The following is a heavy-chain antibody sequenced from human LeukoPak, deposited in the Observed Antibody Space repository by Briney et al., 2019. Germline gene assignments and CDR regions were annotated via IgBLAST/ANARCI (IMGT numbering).Heavy chain of an antibody. Sequence: GGSLRLSCAASGFTFSSYWMSWVRQAPGKGLEWVANIKQEGSEKYYVDSVKGRFTISRDNAKDSLYLQMNSLRAEDTAVYYCARDGYSSSWYGGNYYYYYMDVWGKGTTVTVSS. CDR2: IKQEGSEK. CDR3: ARDGYSSSWYGGNYYYYYMDV. D-gene: IGHD6-13*01. V-gene: IGHV3-7*01. CDR1: GFTFSSYW. J-gene: IGHJ6*03.